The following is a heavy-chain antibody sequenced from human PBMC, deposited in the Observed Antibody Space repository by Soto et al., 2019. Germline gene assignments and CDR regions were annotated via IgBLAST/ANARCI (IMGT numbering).Heavy chain of an antibody. Sequence: QVQLVQSGAEVKKPGSSVKVSGKASGGTFSSYAISWVRQAPGQGLEWMGGILPIFGTANYAQKFQGRVTITADESRSTAYMELSSLRSEDTAVYYCAREGYCSSTSCPTFDYWGQGTLVTVSS. CDR1: GGTFSSYA. V-gene: IGHV1-69*01. J-gene: IGHJ4*02. D-gene: IGHD2-2*01. CDR3: AREGYCSSTSCPTFDY. CDR2: ILPIFGTA.